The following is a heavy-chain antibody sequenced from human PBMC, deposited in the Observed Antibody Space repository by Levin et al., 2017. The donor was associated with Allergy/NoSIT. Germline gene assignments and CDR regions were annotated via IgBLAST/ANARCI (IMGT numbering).Heavy chain of an antibody. V-gene: IGHV4-34*01. J-gene: IGHJ3*02. CDR2: INHSGST. Sequence: PSETLSLTCAVYGGSFSGYYWTWIRQPPGKGLEWIGEINHSGSTTYNPSLKSRVTISVDTSKRQISLKLSSVTAADTAAYYCARGVDVDTTMDDAFDIWGQGRRVTVSS. CDR3: ARGVDVDTTMDDAFDI. CDR1: GGSFSGYY. D-gene: IGHD5-18*01.